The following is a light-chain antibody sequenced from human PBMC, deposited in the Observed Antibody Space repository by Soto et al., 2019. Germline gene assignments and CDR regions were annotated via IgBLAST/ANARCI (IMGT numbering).Light chain of an antibody. Sequence: QSALTQPASVSGSPGQSITISCTGTSSDVGGYNYVSWYQQHPGKAPKLIIYEVSHRSSGASNHFSGYKSGNTASLTISGLQAEDEADYYCSSYTSTSTPCVFGTGTKVTVL. J-gene: IGLJ1*01. CDR1: SSDVGGYNY. CDR2: EVS. CDR3: SSYTSTSTPCV. V-gene: IGLV2-14*01.